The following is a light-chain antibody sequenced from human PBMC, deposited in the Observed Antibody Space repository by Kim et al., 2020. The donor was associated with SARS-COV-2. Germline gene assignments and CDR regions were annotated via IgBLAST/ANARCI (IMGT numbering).Light chain of an antibody. CDR1: KLGDKY. V-gene: IGLV3-1*01. J-gene: IGLJ1*01. CDR2: QDS. CDR3: QAWDSSTSV. Sequence: YELTQPPSVSVSPGQTASITCSGDKLGDKYACWYQQKPGQSPVLVIYQDSKRPSGIPERFSGSNSGNTATLTISGTQAMDEADYYCQAWDSSTSVFGTG.